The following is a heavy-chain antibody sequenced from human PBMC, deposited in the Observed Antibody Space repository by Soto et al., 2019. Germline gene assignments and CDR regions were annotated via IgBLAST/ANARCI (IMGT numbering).Heavy chain of an antibody. CDR2: INPNSGGT. J-gene: IGHJ4*02. Sequence: GASVKVSCKASGYTFTGYYMHWVRQAPGQGLEWMGWINPNSGGTNYAQKFQGWVTMTRDTSISTAYMELSRLRSDDTAVYYCARSFHCGGDCYSAFGAIDYWGQGTLVTVSS. V-gene: IGHV1-2*04. CDR1: GYTFTGYY. D-gene: IGHD2-21*02. CDR3: ARSFHCGGDCYSAFGAIDY.